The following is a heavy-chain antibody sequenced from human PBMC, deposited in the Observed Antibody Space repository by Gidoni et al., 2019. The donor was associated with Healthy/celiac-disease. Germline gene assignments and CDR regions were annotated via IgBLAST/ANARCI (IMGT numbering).Heavy chain of an antibody. CDR1: GGTFSSYA. CDR3: ARDRDSSSWYYFDY. J-gene: IGHJ4*02. CDR2: IIPIFGTA. Sequence: QVQLVQSGAEVKKPGSSGKVSCKASGGTFSSYAISWVRQAPGQGLEWMGGIIPIFGTANYAQKFQGRVTITADESTSTAYMELSSLRSEDTAVYYCARDRDSSSWYYFDYWGQGTLVTVSS. D-gene: IGHD6-13*01. V-gene: IGHV1-69*01.